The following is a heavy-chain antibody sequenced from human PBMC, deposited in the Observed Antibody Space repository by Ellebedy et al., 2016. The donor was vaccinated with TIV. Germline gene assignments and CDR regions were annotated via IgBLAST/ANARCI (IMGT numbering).Heavy chain of an antibody. D-gene: IGHD1-26*01. J-gene: IGHJ6*02. CDR3: AKDMVFGDGKWEIDV. CDR2: INNGGRTT. Sequence: GESLKISCAASGFTFSGCAMSWVRQAPGKGLEWVSGINNGGRTTSYADSVKGRFTISRDNSRSTLYLQMNSLRAEDSAVYYCAKDMVFGDGKWEIDVWGQGTTVTVSS. V-gene: IGHV3-23*01. CDR1: GFTFSGCA.